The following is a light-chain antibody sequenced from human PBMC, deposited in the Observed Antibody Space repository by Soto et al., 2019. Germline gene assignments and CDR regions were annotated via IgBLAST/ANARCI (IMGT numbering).Light chain of an antibody. J-gene: IGLJ1*01. Sequence: QSVLTQPASVSGSPGQSITISCTGTSSDVGGYNYVSWYQQHPGKAPKLMIYEVSNRPSGVSNRFSGSKSGNTASLTISGLQAEDEADYSCSSYTSSSLVFGTGTKVTVL. V-gene: IGLV2-14*01. CDR3: SSYTSSSLV. CDR1: SSDVGGYNY. CDR2: EVS.